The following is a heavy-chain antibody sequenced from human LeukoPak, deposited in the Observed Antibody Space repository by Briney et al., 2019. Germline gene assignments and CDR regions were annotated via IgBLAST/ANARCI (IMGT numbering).Heavy chain of an antibody. CDR1: GGSISSYY. CDR2: IYTSGST. Sequence: PSETLSLTCTVSGGSISSYYWSWIRQPAGKGLEWIGRIYTSGSTNYNPSLKRRVTMSVDTSKNQFSLKLSSVTAADTAVYYCARDHSSGWYRYYFDYWGQGTLVTVSS. J-gene: IGHJ4*02. CDR3: ARDHSSGWYRYYFDY. V-gene: IGHV4-4*07. D-gene: IGHD6-19*01.